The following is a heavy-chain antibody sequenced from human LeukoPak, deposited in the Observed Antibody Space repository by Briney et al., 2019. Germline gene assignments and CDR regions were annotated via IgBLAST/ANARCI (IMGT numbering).Heavy chain of an antibody. V-gene: IGHV3-30*18. D-gene: IGHD6-13*01. CDR1: GFIFSNYG. Sequence: GRSLRLSCAASGFIFSNYGMYWVRQAPGKGLEWVAVISYDGSNKYYADSVKGRFTISRDNSKNTLSLQMNSLRAEDTAVYYCAKGGHGGSSWPYYFDYWGQGTLVTVSS. J-gene: IGHJ4*02. CDR2: ISYDGSNK. CDR3: AKGGHGGSSWPYYFDY.